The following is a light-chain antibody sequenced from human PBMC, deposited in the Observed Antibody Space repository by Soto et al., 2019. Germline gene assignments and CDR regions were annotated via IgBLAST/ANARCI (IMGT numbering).Light chain of an antibody. J-gene: IGKJ1*01. CDR2: AAS. Sequence: EIVLTQSPATLSLSPGERATLSCRASQSVSSSYLAWYQQKPGQAPRLFIYAASIRATGIPDRFSGSGSGTDFTLTISRLEPEDVAVYYCQQYGLSPRTFGRGTKV. CDR1: QSVSSSY. V-gene: IGKV3-20*01. CDR3: QQYGLSPRT.